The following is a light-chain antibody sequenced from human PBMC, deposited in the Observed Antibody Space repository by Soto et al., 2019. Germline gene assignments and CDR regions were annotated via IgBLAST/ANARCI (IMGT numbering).Light chain of an antibody. CDR1: QSISNSQ. J-gene: IGKJ1*01. CDR2: GAS. CDR3: QQYGSSPPVT. V-gene: IGKV3-20*01. Sequence: EIVLTQSPGTLSLSPGERATLSCRASQSISNSQLAWYQQKPGQAPRLLIYGASSRATGIPDRFSGSGSGTDFTLTITRLEPEDFVVYYCQQYGSSPPVTFGQGTKVEIK.